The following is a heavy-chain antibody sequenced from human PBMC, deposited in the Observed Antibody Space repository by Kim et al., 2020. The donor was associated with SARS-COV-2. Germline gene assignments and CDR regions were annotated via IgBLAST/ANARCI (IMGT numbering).Heavy chain of an antibody. V-gene: IGHV3-53*01. CDR3: ARGFGNLPY. J-gene: IGHJ4*02. CDR2: IYSGGNT. D-gene: IGHD3-10*01. Sequence: GGSLRLSCAASGFTVSTYYMTWVRQAPGKGLECVSVIYSGGNTYFADSVKGRFAISRHNSKNTLYLQMNSLRADDTAVYYFARGFGNLPYWGQGTLFTVSS. CDR1: GFTVSTYY.